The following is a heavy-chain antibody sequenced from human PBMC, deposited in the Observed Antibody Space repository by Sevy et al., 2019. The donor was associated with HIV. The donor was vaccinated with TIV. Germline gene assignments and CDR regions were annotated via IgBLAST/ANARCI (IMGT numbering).Heavy chain of an antibody. CDR1: GFTFSNAW. V-gene: IGHV3-15*01. CDR2: IKRKTDGGTT. J-gene: IGHJ4*02. CDR3: TTARRMDRDGGVFDY. Sequence: GGSLRLSCAASGFTFSNAWMSWVRQAPGKGLEWVGRIKRKTDGGTTDYAAPVQCRFTISRADSKNTLYLQRNSLKTEDTAVYYCTTARRMDRDGGVFDYWGQGTLVTVSS. D-gene: IGHD3-16*01.